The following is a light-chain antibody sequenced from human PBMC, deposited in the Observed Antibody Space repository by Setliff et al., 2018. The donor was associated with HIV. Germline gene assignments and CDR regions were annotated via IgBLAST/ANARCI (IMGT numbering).Light chain of an antibody. CDR2: DVS. Sequence: QSALTQPASVSGSPGQSITISCTGVSSDVGGYSFVSWYQQHPGKAPKLMIYDVSYRPSGVSDRFSGSKSGNTASLTISGLQAEDEADYYCSSYTSSTPLYVFGTGTKVTVL. CDR1: SSDVGGYSF. J-gene: IGLJ1*01. V-gene: IGLV2-14*03. CDR3: SSYTSSTPLYV.